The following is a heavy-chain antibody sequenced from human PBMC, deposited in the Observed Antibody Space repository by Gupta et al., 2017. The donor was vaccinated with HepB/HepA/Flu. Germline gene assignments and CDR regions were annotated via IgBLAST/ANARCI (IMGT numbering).Heavy chain of an antibody. D-gene: IGHD3-3*02. V-gene: IGHV3-23*01. CDR2: IGSDVRT. Sequence: EVQSFEAGGGLVQPGGSLRLSCAVSGSTFACNAMSWVRQAPGKGLEWVSGIGSDVRTHYADSVKGRCTISRDISKNTVYLQMDGLRAEDTAVYYCAKYLHFWSAMDVWGEGTTVTVSS. J-gene: IGHJ6*03. CDR3: AKYLHFWSAMDV. CDR1: GSTFACNA.